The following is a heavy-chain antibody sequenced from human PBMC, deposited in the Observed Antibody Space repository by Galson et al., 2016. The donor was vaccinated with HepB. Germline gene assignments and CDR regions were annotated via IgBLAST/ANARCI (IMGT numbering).Heavy chain of an antibody. D-gene: IGHD4-17*01. J-gene: IGHJ4*02. CDR2: ISKDGRNK. Sequence: SLRLSCAASGFTLSSSAMHWVRQAPGKGLEWVAVISKDGRNKYYADSVGGRFTVSRDNSNNTLFLQMNTLRAEDTAVYYCARRGPRHGRAPRHGDYDYFDSWGQGTLVTISS. V-gene: IGHV3-30*04. CDR3: ARRGPRHGRAPRHGDYDYFDS. CDR1: GFTLSSSA.